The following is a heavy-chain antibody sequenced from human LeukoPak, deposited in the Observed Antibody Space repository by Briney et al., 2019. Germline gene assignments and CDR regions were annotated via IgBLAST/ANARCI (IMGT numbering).Heavy chain of an antibody. CDR2: IIPIFGIA. J-gene: IGHJ6*02. Sequence: SVKVSCKASGGTFSSYAISWVRQAPGQGLEWMGRIIPIFGIANYAQKFQGRVTITADKSTSTVYMELSSLRSEDTAVYYCARDRRVAARPGTYYYYYYGMDVWGQGTTVTVSS. CDR1: GGTFSSYA. V-gene: IGHV1-69*04. D-gene: IGHD6-6*01. CDR3: ARDRRVAARPGTYYYYYYGMDV.